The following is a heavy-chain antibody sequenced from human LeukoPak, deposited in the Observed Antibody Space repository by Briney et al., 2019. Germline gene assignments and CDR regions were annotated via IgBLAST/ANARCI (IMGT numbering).Heavy chain of an antibody. J-gene: IGHJ4*02. CDR3: ARGTLGYCSSTSCYGPRYYFDY. V-gene: IGHV4-30-2*01. CDR2: IYHSGST. D-gene: IGHD2-2*01. Sequence: SETLPLTCAVSGGSISSGGYYWSWIRQPPGKGLEWIGYIYHSGSTYYNPSLKSRVTISVDRSKNQFSLKLSSVTAADTAVYYCARGTLGYCSSTSCYGPRYYFDYWGQGTLVTVSS. CDR1: GGSISSGGYY.